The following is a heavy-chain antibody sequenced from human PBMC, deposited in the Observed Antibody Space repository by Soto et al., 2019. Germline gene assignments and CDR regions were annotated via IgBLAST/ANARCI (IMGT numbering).Heavy chain of an antibody. D-gene: IGHD4-17*01. Sequence: LRLSCAASGFTFDDYTMHWVRQAPGKGLEWVSLIFWDGSNTHYADSVKGRFTISRDNRKNSLYLQMDRLRTEDTALYYCAKDMAYGGNSGPFDYWGQGTLVTVSS. CDR3: AKDMAYGGNSGPFDY. CDR1: GFTFDDYT. J-gene: IGHJ4*02. CDR2: IFWDGSNT. V-gene: IGHV3-43*01.